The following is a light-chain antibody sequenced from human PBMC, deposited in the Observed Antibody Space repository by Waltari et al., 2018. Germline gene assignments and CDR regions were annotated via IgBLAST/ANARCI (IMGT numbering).Light chain of an antibody. J-gene: IGKJ5*01. CDR1: QSISSTY. CDR2: AAS. Sequence: EIVLTQSPGTLSLSPGERATLSCRSSQSISSTYLAWDQQKPGQAPSLLIYAASSRATGIPDRFSGSGSGTDFTRTINRLEPEDFAVYYCQQSDTSSVTFGQGTRLEIK. V-gene: IGKV3-20*01. CDR3: QQSDTSSVT.